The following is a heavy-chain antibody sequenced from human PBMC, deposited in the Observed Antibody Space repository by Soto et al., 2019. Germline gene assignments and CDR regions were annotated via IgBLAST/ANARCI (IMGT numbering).Heavy chain of an antibody. J-gene: IGHJ4*02. CDR2: IWYDGSNK. CDR1: GFTFSSYG. D-gene: IGHD4-4*01. CDR3: ARGDYSNYLYY. V-gene: IGHV3-33*01. Sequence: QVQLVESGGGVVQPGRSLRLSCAASGFTFSSYGMHWVRQTPGKGLEWVAVIWYDGSNKYYADSVKGRFTISRDNSKNTLYLQMNTLRAEDTAVYYCARGDYSNYLYYWGQGTLVTVSS.